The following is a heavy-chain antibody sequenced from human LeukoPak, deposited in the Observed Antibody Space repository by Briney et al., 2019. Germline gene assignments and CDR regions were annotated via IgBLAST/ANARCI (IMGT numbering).Heavy chain of an antibody. J-gene: IGHJ5*02. CDR2: IRSKANSYAT. CDR1: GFTFSGSA. V-gene: IGHV3-73*01. CDR3: TKGWELPNWFDP. Sequence: PGGSLKLSCAASGFTFSGSAMHWVRQASGKGLEWVGRIRSKANSYATAYAASMNGRFHISRDDSKNTAYLQMNSVKTEDTAVYYCTKGWELPNWFDPWGQGTQVTVSS. D-gene: IGHD4-23*01.